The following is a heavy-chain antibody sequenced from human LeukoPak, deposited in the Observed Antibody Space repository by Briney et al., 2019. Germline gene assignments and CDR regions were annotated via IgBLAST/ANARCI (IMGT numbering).Heavy chain of an antibody. V-gene: IGHV1-69*05. CDR2: IIPIFGTA. J-gene: IGHJ6*02. D-gene: IGHD6-13*01. CDR3: ERVAAAGHTTCYYCYGMDV. Sequence: SVNVSCKASGGTFSSYAISWVRQPPGQGREWVGGIIPIFGTANYAQKFQGRVTITTDESTSTAYMELSSLSSEDTAVYFCERVAAAGHTTCYYCYGMDVWGQGTTVTVSS. CDR1: GGTFSSYA.